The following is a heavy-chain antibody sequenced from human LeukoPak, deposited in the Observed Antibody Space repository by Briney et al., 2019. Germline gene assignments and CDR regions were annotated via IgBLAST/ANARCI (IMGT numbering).Heavy chain of an antibody. CDR1: GYTLSNYW. V-gene: IGHV3-74*01. D-gene: IGHD1-26*01. CDR2: INTDGSST. J-gene: IGHJ3*02. CDR3: ARVIGWDEPFDI. Sequence: GGSLRLSCSASGYTLSNYWMHWVRQAPGKGLVWVSRINTDGSSTNYADSVKGRFTVSRDNAKNTLYLQMNSLRAEDTAVYYCARVIGWDEPFDIWGQGTMVTVSS.